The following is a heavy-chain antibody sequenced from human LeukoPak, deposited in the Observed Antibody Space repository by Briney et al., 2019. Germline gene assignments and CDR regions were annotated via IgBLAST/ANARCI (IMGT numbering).Heavy chain of an antibody. V-gene: IGHV6-1*01. D-gene: IGHD7-27*01. Sequence: SQTLSLTCAISGDSVSSNSSAWNWLRQSPSRGLEWLGRTYYRSKWYNDYAVSVKSRITINPDTSKNQFSLQLNSVTPEDTAVYYCARERSSNWGPELDYWGQGTLVTVSS. CDR1: GDSVSSNSSA. CDR2: TYYRSKWYN. CDR3: ARERSSNWGPELDY. J-gene: IGHJ4*02.